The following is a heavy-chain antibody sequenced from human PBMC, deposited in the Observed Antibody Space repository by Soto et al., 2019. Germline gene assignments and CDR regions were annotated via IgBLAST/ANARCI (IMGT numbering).Heavy chain of an antibody. D-gene: IGHD2-21*01. J-gene: IGHJ5*02. CDR1: GYTFTSYY. CDR3: ARDRSYCGGDCYTSPPNNWLDP. CDR2: INPSGGST. Sequence: ASVKVSCKASGYTFTSYYMHWVRQAPGQGLEWMGIINPSGGSTSYAQKFQGRVTMTRDTSTSTVYMELSSLRSEDTAVYYCARDRSYCGGDCYTSPPNNWLDPWGQGTLVTVSS. V-gene: IGHV1-46*03.